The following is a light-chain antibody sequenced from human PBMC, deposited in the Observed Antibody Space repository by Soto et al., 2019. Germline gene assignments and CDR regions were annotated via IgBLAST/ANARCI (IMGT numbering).Light chain of an antibody. CDR3: SSYGSTFFV. V-gene: IGLV2-14*01. Sequence: QSALTQPASVSGSPGQSITISCTGTSSDVGAYNSVSWYQQYPGKAPKLMIYDVSNRPSGVSDRFSGSKSGNTASLTISGLQAEDGADYYCSSYGSTFFVFGTGTKVTVL. J-gene: IGLJ1*01. CDR1: SSDVGAYNS. CDR2: DVS.